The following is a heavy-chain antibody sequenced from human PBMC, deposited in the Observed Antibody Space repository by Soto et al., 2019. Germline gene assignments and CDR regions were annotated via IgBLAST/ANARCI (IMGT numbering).Heavy chain of an antibody. CDR1: GFTFSDYG. V-gene: IGHV3-30*18. D-gene: IGHD1-1*01. Sequence: QVQLVESGGGVVQPGRSLRLSCAASGFTFSDYGMHWVRQAPGKGLEWVAVISYDGSNKYYADSVKGRFTISRDNSKNTVYLQMNSLRAEDTAVYYCAKGNVETASRQWGYFQHWGQGTLVTVSS. CDR2: ISYDGSNK. CDR3: AKGNVETASRQWGYFQH. J-gene: IGHJ1*01.